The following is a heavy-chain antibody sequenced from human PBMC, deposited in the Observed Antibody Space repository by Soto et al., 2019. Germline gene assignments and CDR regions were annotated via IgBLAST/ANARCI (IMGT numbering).Heavy chain of an antibody. D-gene: IGHD1-7*01. V-gene: IGHV3-23*01. Sequence: GGSLRLSCAASGLTFSSYAMSWVRQAPGKGLEWVSASSGSGGSPYYADSVKGRFTIYRDNSKNTLYLQMNSLRAEDTAVYYCAKEGTRRPGGEAFDIWGQGTMVTVSS. CDR1: GLTFSSYA. J-gene: IGHJ3*02. CDR3: AKEGTRRPGGEAFDI. CDR2: SSGSGGSP.